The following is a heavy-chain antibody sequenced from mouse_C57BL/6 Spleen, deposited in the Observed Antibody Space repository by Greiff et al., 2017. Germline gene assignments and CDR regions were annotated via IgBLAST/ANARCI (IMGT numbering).Heavy chain of an antibody. V-gene: IGHV14-2*01. CDR2: IDPEDGET. J-gene: IGHJ1*03. CDR3: ARITTVVATDWYFDV. D-gene: IGHD1-1*01. CDR1: GFNIKDYY. Sequence: VQLQQSGAELVKPGASVKLSCTASGFNIKDYYMHWVKQRTEQGLEWIGRIDPEDGETKYAPKFQGKATITADTSSNTAYLRLSSLTSEDTAVYYGARITTVVATDWYFDVWGTGTTVTVSS.